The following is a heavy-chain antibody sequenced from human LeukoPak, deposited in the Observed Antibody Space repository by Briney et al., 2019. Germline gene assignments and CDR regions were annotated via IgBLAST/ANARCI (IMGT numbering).Heavy chain of an antibody. J-gene: IGHJ6*03. CDR3: ARGRGTSGSNRDFYYYYYMDV. V-gene: IGHV1-3*01. Sequence: ASVKVSCKASGYIFTDYAIHWLRQAPGQRPEWMGWMNGGNGNTKYSQRFQGRITLIRDTSAATAYMELSSLRHDDLAVYYCARGRGTSGSNRDFYYYYYMDVWGKGTTVTVSS. CDR1: GYIFTDYA. CDR2: MNGGNGNT. D-gene: IGHD2-15*01.